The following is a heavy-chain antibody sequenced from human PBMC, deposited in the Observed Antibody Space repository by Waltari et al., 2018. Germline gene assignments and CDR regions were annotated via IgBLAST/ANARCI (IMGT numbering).Heavy chain of an antibody. CDR1: GGTFSSYA. V-gene: IGHV1-69*10. Sequence: QVQLVQSGAEVKKPGSSVKVSCKASGGTFSSYAISWVRQAPGQGLEWMGGIIPILGIANYAQKFQGRVTITADKSTSTAYMELSSLRSEDTAVYYCARAGHNWNDGAFDIWGQGTMVTVSS. CDR3: ARAGHNWNDGAFDI. J-gene: IGHJ3*02. D-gene: IGHD1-1*01. CDR2: IIPILGIA.